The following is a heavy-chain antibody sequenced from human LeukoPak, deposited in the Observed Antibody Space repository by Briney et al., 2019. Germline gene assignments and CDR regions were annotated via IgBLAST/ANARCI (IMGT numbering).Heavy chain of an antibody. V-gene: IGHV3-9*01. CDR2: ISWNSGSI. CDR1: GFTFDDYA. CDR3: AKDFLRFGDPFGEIEANAFDI. Sequence: GGSLRLSCAASGFTFDDYAMHWVRQAPGKGLEWVSGISWNSGSIGYADSVKGRFTISRDNAKNSLYLQMNSLRAEDTALYYCAKDFLRFGDPFGEIEANAFDIWGQGTMVTVSS. J-gene: IGHJ3*02. D-gene: IGHD3-10*01.